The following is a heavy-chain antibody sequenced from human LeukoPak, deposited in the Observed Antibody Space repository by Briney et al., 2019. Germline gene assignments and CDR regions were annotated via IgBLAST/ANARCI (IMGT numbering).Heavy chain of an antibody. CDR3: ASNVVVPAANAFDI. J-gene: IGHJ3*02. CDR2: MKSKGSGETT. V-gene: IGHV3-15*01. Sequence: GGSLRLSCVGSGFDFSLAWMSWVRQAPGKGLEWVGRMKSKGSGETTDYAAPVKDRFIISRDDSKNTLYLQMNSLRAEDTAVYYCASNVVVPAANAFDIWGQGTMVTVSS. D-gene: IGHD2-2*01. CDR1: GFDFSLAW.